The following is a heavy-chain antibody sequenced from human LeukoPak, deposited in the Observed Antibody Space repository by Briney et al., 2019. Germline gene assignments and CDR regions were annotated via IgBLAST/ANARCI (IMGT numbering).Heavy chain of an antibody. D-gene: IGHD2-2*01. CDR1: GFTFNSYG. V-gene: IGHV3-30*03. CDR3: ARDGYCSSTSCYYFDY. J-gene: IGHJ4*02. Sequence: PGRSLRLSCAASGFTFNSYGMHWVRQAPGKGLEWVAVISYDGSNKYYADSVKGRFTISRDNAKNTLYLQMNSLRAEDTAVYYCARDGYCSSTSCYYFDYWGQGTLVTVSS. CDR2: ISYDGSNK.